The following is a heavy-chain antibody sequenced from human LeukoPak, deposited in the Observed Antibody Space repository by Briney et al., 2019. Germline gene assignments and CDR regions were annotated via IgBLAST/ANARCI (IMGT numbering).Heavy chain of an antibody. Sequence: PSETLSLTCAVYGGSFSGYYWSWIRQPPGKGLEWIGEINHSGSTNYNPSLKSRVTISVDTSKNQFSLKLSSVTAADTAVYYCASVRGGGYSEPPDYWGQGTLVTVSS. CDR3: ASVRGGGYSEPPDY. D-gene: IGHD5-24*01. J-gene: IGHJ4*02. CDR2: INHSGST. CDR1: GGSFSGYY. V-gene: IGHV4-34*01.